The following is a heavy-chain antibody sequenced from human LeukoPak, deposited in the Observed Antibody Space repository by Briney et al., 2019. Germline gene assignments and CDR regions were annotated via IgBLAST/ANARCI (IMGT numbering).Heavy chain of an antibody. D-gene: IGHD3-10*01. CDR1: GFTSSSYA. V-gene: IGHV3-30*04. Sequence: GGSLRLSCAASGFTSSSYAMHWVRQAPGKGLEWVAVISYDVSNKYYADSVKGRFTISRDNSKNTLYLQMNSLRAEDTAVYYCAREGRVGYYGSGSYSPHNWFDPWGQGTLVTVSS. CDR2: ISYDVSNK. CDR3: AREGRVGYYGSGSYSPHNWFDP. J-gene: IGHJ5*02.